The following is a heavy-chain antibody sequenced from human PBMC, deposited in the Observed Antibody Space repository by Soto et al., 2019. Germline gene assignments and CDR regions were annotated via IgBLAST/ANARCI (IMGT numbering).Heavy chain of an antibody. Sequence: GSLILSCSSSGFALSRYAMHWVRQAPGKGLEYVSSISSNGISTYYADSVKGRFTISRDNSKNTLYIQMNSLRPDDTALYYCVKDEGFCSGGNCYSVARGGFDLWGQGTMVTVSS. CDR1: GFALSRYA. J-gene: IGHJ3*01. D-gene: IGHD2-15*01. V-gene: IGHV3-64D*06. CDR3: VKDEGFCSGGNCYSVARGGFDL. CDR2: ISSNGIST.